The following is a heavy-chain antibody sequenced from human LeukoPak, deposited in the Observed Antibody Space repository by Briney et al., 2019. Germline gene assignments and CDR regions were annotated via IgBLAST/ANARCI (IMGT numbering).Heavy chain of an antibody. Sequence: GALGLSCAVSGITLSSYGMSWVRQAPGKGLEWVAGISDSGGSTNYADSVKGRFTISRDNPKNTLYLQMNSLRAEDTAVYFCAKRGVVIRVILVGFHKEAYYFESWGQGALVTVSS. J-gene: IGHJ4*02. CDR3: AKRGVVIRVILVGFHKEAYYFES. CDR1: GITLSSYG. CDR2: ISDSGGST. D-gene: IGHD3/OR15-3a*01. V-gene: IGHV3-23*01.